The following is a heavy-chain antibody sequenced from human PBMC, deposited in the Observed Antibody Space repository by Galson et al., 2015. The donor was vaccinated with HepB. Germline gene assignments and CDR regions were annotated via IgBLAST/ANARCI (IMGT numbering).Heavy chain of an antibody. CDR2: IVVGSGNT. CDR3: SATKFSPGVNDAFDI. J-gene: IGHJ3*02. D-gene: IGHD2-21*01. V-gene: IGHV1-58*01. Sequence: SVKVSCKASGFTFTSSAVQWVRQARGQRLEWIRWIVVGSGNTNYAQKFQERVTITRDMSTNTVYMELSSLRSEDTAVYYCSATKFSPGVNDAFDIWGQGTMVTVSS. CDR1: GFTFTSSA.